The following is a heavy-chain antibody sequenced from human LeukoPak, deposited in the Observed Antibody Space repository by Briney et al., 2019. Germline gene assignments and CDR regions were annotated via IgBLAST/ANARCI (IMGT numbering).Heavy chain of an antibody. Sequence: GRSLRLSCAGSGYSFDEYAMHWVRQAPGKGLEWVSGINWKSDKIGYADSVKGRLTISRDNSKNSLYLQMNSLRVEDTALYYCAKDRYCTSSSCPIDYWGQGTMVTVSS. CDR3: AKDRYCTSSSCPIDY. CDR2: INWKSDKI. CDR1: GYSFDEYA. J-gene: IGHJ4*02. V-gene: IGHV3-9*01. D-gene: IGHD2-2*01.